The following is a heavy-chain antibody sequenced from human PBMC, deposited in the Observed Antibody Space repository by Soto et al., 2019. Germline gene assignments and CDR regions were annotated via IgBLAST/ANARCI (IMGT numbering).Heavy chain of an antibody. J-gene: IGHJ4*02. CDR2: ISYDGSNK. CDR3: ASEEGGSYFDY. Sequence: GGSLRLSCAASGFTFSSYAMHWVRQAPGKGLEWVAVISYDGSNKYYADSVKGRFTISRDNSKNTLYLQMNSLRAEDTAVYYCASEEGGSYFDYWGQGTLVTVSS. D-gene: IGHD1-26*01. CDR1: GFTFSSYA. V-gene: IGHV3-30-3*01.